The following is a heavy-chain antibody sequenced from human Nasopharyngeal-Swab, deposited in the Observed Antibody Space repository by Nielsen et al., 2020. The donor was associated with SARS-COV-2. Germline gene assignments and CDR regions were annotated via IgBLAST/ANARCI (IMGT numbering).Heavy chain of an antibody. CDR3: ARHYYYGSGTQFDY. J-gene: IGHJ4*02. Sequence: GESLKISCAASGFTVCSNYMSWVRQAPGKGLEWVSVIYSGGSTYYADSVKGRFTISRDNSKNTLYLQMNSLRAEDTAVYYCARHYYYGSGTQFDYWGQGTLVTVSS. CDR2: IYSGGST. D-gene: IGHD3-10*01. CDR1: GFTVCSNY. V-gene: IGHV3-66*04.